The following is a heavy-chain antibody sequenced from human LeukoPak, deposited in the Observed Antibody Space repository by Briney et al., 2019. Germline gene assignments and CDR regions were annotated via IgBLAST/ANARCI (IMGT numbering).Heavy chain of an antibody. Sequence: SETLSLTRTVSGGSISSGGYSWSWIRQHPGKGLEWIGYIYYSGSTYYNPSLKSRVTISVDTSKNQFSLKLSSVTAADTAVYYCARDTLKGDYGALFDYWGQGTLVTVSS. CDR2: IYYSGST. J-gene: IGHJ4*02. CDR1: GGSISSGGYS. V-gene: IGHV4-31*03. CDR3: ARDTLKGDYGALFDY. D-gene: IGHD4-17*01.